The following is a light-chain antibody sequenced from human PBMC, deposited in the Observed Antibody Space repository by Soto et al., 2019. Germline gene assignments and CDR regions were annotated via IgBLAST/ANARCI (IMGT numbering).Light chain of an antibody. CDR1: QSVSSY. CDR3: KQRSNWPVT. V-gene: IGKV3-11*01. CDR2: DAS. J-gene: IGKJ1*01. Sequence: EIVLTQSPATLSLSPGERATLSCRASQSVSSYLAWYQQKPGQAPRLLIYDASSRATGIPARFSGSGSGTEFTLTISSLEPEDFAVYYCKQRSNWPVTFGQGPRVDIK.